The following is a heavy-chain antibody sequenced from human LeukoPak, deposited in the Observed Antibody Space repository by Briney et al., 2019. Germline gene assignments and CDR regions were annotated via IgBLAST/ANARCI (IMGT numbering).Heavy chain of an antibody. CDR2: IYYSGST. V-gene: IGHV4-31*03. CDR3: ARSRDSSGYYLFDY. D-gene: IGHD3-22*01. Sequence: PSEPLSLTCTVSGGSISSGGYYWSWIRQHPGKGLEWIGYIYYSGSTYYNPSLKSRVTISVDTSKNQFSLKLSSVTAADTAVYYCARSRDSSGYYLFDYWGQGTLVTVSS. J-gene: IGHJ4*02. CDR1: GGSISSGGYY.